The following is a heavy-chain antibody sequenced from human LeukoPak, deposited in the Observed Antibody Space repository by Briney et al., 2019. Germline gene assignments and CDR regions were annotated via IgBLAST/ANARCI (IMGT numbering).Heavy chain of an antibody. CDR3: AKDLLSVVPAARVRAVDY. V-gene: IGHV3-66*01. Sequence: GGSLRLSCAASGFTVSSNYMSWVRQAPGKGLEWVSVIYSGGSTYYADSVKGRFTISRDNSKNTLYLQMNSLRAEDTAVYYCAKDLLSVVPAARVRAVDYWGQGTLVTVSS. D-gene: IGHD2-2*01. CDR2: IYSGGST. CDR1: GFTVSSNY. J-gene: IGHJ4*02.